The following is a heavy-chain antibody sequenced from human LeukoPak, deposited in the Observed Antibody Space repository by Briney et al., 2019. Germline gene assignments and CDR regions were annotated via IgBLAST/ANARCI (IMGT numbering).Heavy chain of an antibody. CDR3: ARGLALGSYYDFWSGYYGYGMDV. CDR2: INPNSGGT. J-gene: IGHJ6*02. V-gene: IGHV1-2*02. Sequence: ASVKVSCKASGYTFTGYYMHWVRQAPGQGLEWMGWINPNSGGTNYAQKFRGRVTMTRNTSISTAYMELSSLRSEDTAVYYCARGLALGSYYDFWSGYYGYGMDVWGQGTTVTVSS. CDR1: GYTFTGYY. D-gene: IGHD3-3*01.